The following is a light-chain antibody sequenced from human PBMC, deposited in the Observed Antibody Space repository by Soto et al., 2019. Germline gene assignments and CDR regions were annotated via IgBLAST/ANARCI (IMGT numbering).Light chain of an antibody. V-gene: IGLV2-14*01. Sequence: QSVLTQPASVSGSPGQSITISCTGTSSDVGGYNYVSWYQQHPGKAPKLMIYDVSNRPSAVSNRFSGSKSGNTASLTISGLQAEDEADYHCSSYTSSSTLLYVFGTGTKLTVL. CDR1: SSDVGGYNY. J-gene: IGLJ1*01. CDR2: DVS. CDR3: SSYTSSSTLLYV.